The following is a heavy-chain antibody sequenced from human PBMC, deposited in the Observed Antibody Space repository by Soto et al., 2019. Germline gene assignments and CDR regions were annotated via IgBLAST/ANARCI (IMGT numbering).Heavy chain of an antibody. CDR3: AKGLINGRWYAAD. D-gene: IGHD6-13*01. J-gene: IGHJ4*02. Sequence: EVHLLESGGGLVQPGESLRLSCGASGFTFSRWVMSWVRQAPGKGLGWVSCISDSGAGTHYADSVKGRFTISRDNSKNTMYLQMNNLRAEDTGVYYCAKGLINGRWYAADWGQGTLVTVSS. CDR2: ISDSGAGT. V-gene: IGHV3-23*01. CDR1: GFTFSRWV.